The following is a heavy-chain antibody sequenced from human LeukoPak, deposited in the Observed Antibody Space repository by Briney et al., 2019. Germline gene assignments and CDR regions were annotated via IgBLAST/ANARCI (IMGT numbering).Heavy chain of an antibody. V-gene: IGHV3-20*04. CDR3: AKAKAVAGLFDY. Sequence: GGSLRLSCAASGFTFDDYGMSWVRQAPGKGLEWVSGTNWNGARTGYADSVKGRFIISRDNAKNTLYLQLNSLRAEDTAVYYCAKAKAVAGLFDYWGQGTLVTVSS. D-gene: IGHD6-19*01. J-gene: IGHJ4*02. CDR2: TNWNGART. CDR1: GFTFDDYG.